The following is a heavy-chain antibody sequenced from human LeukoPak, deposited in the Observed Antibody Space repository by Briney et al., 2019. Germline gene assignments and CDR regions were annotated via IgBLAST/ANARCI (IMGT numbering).Heavy chain of an antibody. Sequence: GGSLRLSCAASGFTFSSYWMHWVRQAPGKGLVWVSRINSDGSSTSYADSVEGRFTISRDNAKNTLYLQMNSLRAEDTAVYYCASIYGSGSYWDYWGQGTLVTVSS. CDR1: GFTFSSYW. CDR2: INSDGSST. J-gene: IGHJ4*02. CDR3: ASIYGSGSYWDY. V-gene: IGHV3-74*01. D-gene: IGHD3-10*01.